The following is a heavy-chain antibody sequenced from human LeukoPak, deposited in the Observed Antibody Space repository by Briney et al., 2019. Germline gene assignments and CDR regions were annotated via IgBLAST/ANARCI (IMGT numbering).Heavy chain of an antibody. CDR2: IYSGGST. CDR3: ARENYGDYPEDY. Sequence: GRSLRLSCASSVFTFSSNYMSCVRQAPGKGLECVSVIYSGGSTYYADSVKGRFTISRDNSKNTLYLQMNSLRAEDTAVYYCARENYGDYPEDYWGQGTLVTVSS. J-gene: IGHJ4*02. D-gene: IGHD4-17*01. CDR1: VFTFSSNY. V-gene: IGHV3-66*02.